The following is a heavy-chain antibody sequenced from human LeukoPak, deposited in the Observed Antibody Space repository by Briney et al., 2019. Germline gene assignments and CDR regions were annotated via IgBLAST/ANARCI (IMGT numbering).Heavy chain of an antibody. Sequence: QPSKTLSLTCTVSGGSISSYYWSWVRQPPGKGLEWIGYIYTSGSTNYNPSLKSRVTISVDTSKNQFSLKLSSVTAADTAVYYCARQIRGAAFDIWGQGTMVTVSS. CDR3: ARQIRGAAFDI. CDR1: GGSISSYY. D-gene: IGHD3-10*01. V-gene: IGHV4-4*09. J-gene: IGHJ3*02. CDR2: IYTSGST.